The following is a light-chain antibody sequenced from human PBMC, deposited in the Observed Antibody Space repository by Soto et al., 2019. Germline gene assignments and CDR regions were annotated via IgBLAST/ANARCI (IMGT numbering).Light chain of an antibody. CDR1: QTISNY. V-gene: IGKV1-39*01. J-gene: IGKJ5*01. Sequence: DIQMTQSPSSLSAFVGDRVTITCRASQTISNYLNWYQQRPGKAPKLLIYLASSLQSGVPSRFGGSGSGTDFTLTISSLQPEDSATYYCQQSYGPPITFGQWTRLEIK. CDR2: LAS. CDR3: QQSYGPPIT.